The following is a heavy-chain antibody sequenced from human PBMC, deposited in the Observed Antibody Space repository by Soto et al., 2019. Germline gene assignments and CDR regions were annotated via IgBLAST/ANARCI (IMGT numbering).Heavy chain of an antibody. Sequence: SETLSLTCTVSGGSISSGDYYWSWIRQPPGKGLEWIGYIYYSGSTYYNPSLKSRVTISVDTSKNQFSLKLSSVTAADTAVYYCARAIAAAGPGAWFDPWGQGTLVTVSS. CDR3: ARAIAAAGPGAWFDP. J-gene: IGHJ5*02. CDR2: IYYSGST. CDR1: GGSISSGDYY. D-gene: IGHD6-13*01. V-gene: IGHV4-30-4*01.